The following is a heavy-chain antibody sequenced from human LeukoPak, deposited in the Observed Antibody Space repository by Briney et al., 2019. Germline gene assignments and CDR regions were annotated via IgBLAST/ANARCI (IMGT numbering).Heavy chain of an antibody. CDR2: ISGSGGST. Sequence: GGSLRLSCAASGFTFSSYAMSWVRQAPGKGLEWVSAISGSGGSTYYADSVKGRFTISRDNAKNSLYLQMNSLRAEDTAVYYCARGYYDSSGYYYPYSYWGQGTLVTVSS. J-gene: IGHJ4*02. CDR1: GFTFSSYA. CDR3: ARGYYDSSGYYYPYSY. V-gene: IGHV3-23*01. D-gene: IGHD3-22*01.